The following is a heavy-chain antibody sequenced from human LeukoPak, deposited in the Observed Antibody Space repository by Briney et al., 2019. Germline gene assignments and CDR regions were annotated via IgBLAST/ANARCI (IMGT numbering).Heavy chain of an antibody. CDR1: GYTFTSYD. CDR2: MNPNSGNT. CDR3: ARGSRGRRYYYYYMDV. Sequence: ASVKVSCKASGYTFTSYDINWVRQATGQGLEWMGWMNPNSGNTGYAQKFQGRVTTTRNTSISTAYMELSSLRSEDTAVYYCARGSRGRRYYYYYMDVWGKGTTVTVSS. V-gene: IGHV1-8*01. J-gene: IGHJ6*03.